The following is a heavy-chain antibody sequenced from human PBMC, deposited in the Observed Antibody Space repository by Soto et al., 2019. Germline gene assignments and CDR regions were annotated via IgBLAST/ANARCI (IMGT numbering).Heavy chain of an antibody. V-gene: IGHV1-8*01. CDR1: GYTFTSYD. D-gene: IGHD1-26*01. CDR2: MNPNSGNT. CDR3: ARGLGGVVGAANYGMDV. Sequence: ASVKVSCKASGYTFTSYDINWVRQATGQGLEWMGWMNPNSGNTGYAQKFQGRVTMTRNTSISTAYMELSSQRSEDTAVYYCARGLGGVVGAANYGMDVWGQGTTVTVSS. J-gene: IGHJ6*02.